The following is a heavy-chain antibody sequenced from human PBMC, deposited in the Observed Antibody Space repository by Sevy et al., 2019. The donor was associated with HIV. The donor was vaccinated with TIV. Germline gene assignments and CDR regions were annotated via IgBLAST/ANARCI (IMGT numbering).Heavy chain of an antibody. Sequence: GGSLKISCKGSGYSFTSYWIGWVRQMPGKGLEWMGIIYPGDSDTRYSPSFQGQVTISADKSISTAYLQWSSLKASDTAMYYCARPRITIFGSGAFDIWGQGTMVTVSS. V-gene: IGHV5-51*01. J-gene: IGHJ3*02. CDR1: GYSFTSYW. D-gene: IGHD3-3*01. CDR3: ARPRITIFGSGAFDI. CDR2: IYPGDSDT.